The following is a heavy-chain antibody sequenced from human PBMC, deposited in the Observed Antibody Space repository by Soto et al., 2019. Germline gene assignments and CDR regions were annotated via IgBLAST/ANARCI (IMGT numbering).Heavy chain of an antibody. D-gene: IGHD6-19*01. Sequence: GASVKVSCKASGYTFTSYYMHWVRRAPGQGLEWMGIINPSGGSTSYAQKFQGRVTMTRDTSTSTVYMELSSLRSEDTSVYYCARAPIAVAGPTYYLYYGMDVWGQGTTVTVSS. CDR3: ARAPIAVAGPTYYLYYGMDV. V-gene: IGHV1-46*01. CDR2: INPSGGST. CDR1: GYTFTSYY. J-gene: IGHJ6*02.